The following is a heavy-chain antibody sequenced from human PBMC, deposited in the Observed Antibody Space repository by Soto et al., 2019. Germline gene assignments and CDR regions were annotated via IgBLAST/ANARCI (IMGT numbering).Heavy chain of an antibody. CDR1: GFTFSSYA. J-gene: IGHJ4*02. CDR3: AKEIVAAAYVETSPFDF. D-gene: IGHD2-15*01. V-gene: IGHV3-23*01. CDR2: IDGSGGDT. Sequence: EVRLLESGGGLVQPGGSLRLSCAASGFTFSSYAMGWVRQAPGKGLEWVSGIDGSGGDTSFADSVKGRFTISRDNSENTLYLHMNSLRAEETARYFCAKEIVAAAYVETSPFDFWGQGTLVTVSS.